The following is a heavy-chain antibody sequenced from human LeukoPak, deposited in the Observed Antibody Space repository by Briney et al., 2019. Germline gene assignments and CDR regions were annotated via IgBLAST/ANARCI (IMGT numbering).Heavy chain of an antibody. CDR3: AREMTIAAAWFDP. CDR2: IYYSGST. V-gene: IGHV4-59*01. D-gene: IGHD6-13*01. J-gene: IGHJ5*02. Sequence: SETLSLTCTVSGGSISSYYWSWIRQPPGKGLEWIGYIYYSGSTNYNPSLKSRVTISVDTSKNQFSLKLSSVTAADTAVYYCAREMTIAAAWFDPWGQGTLVTVSS. CDR1: GGSISSYY.